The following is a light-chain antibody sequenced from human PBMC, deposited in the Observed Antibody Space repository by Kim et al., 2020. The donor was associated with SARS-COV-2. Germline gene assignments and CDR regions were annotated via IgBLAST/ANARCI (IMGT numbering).Light chain of an antibody. J-gene: IGKJ2*02. V-gene: IGKV3-20*01. CDR1: HNINSKY. CDR2: GAS. Sequence: SPGGRTTLSCMASHNINSKYLAWYQPKPGQAPRLLIYGASTRAIGIPDRFSGVGSGTDFTLIINRLEPEDSAVYYCQQYGGSGPCTFGQGTKLEI. CDR3: QQYGGSGPCT.